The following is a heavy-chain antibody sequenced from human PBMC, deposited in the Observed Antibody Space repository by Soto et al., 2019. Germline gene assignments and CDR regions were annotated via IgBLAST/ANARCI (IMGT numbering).Heavy chain of an antibody. D-gene: IGHD3-22*01. CDR2: INHSGST. Sequence: SETLSLTCAVYGGSFSGYYWTWIRQPPGTGLEWIGEINHSGSTNYNPSLKSRVTISVDTSKNQFSLKLTSVTAEDTAVYYCAKAFTDYDSSGYYSFDYWGQGTLVTVSS. V-gene: IGHV4-34*01. J-gene: IGHJ4*02. CDR1: GGSFSGYY. CDR3: AKAFTDYDSSGYYSFDY.